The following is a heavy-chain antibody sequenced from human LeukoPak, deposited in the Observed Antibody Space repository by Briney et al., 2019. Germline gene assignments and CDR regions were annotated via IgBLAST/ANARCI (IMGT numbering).Heavy chain of an antibody. Sequence: GGSLRLSCAASGFIFSSYGMHWVRQAPGKGLEGVAFIRYDGSKKYYADSVKGRFTISRDNSKNTLYLQMNSLRAEDTAVYYCARQRGDILTGYYMPRGFDYWGQGTLVTVSS. CDR3: ARQRGDILTGYYMPRGFDY. V-gene: IGHV3-30*02. J-gene: IGHJ4*02. CDR2: IRYDGSKK. CDR1: GFIFSSYG. D-gene: IGHD3-9*01.